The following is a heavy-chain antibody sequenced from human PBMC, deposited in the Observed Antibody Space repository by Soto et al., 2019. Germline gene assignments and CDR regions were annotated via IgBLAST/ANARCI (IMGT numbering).Heavy chain of an antibody. CDR3: AKSVYNWNDGFFDY. CDR1: GFTFSTYG. CDR2: ISYDGNNK. J-gene: IGHJ4*02. D-gene: IGHD1-1*01. V-gene: IGHV3-30*18. Sequence: GSLRLSCAASGFTFSTYGMHWVRQAPGKGLEWVAVISYDGNNKYYADSVKGRFTISRDNSKNTLYLQMSSLRAEDTAVYYCAKSVYNWNDGFFDYWGQGTLVTVSS.